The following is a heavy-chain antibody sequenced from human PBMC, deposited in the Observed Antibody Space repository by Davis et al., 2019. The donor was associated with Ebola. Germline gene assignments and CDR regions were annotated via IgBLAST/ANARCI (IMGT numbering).Heavy chain of an antibody. V-gene: IGHV3-73*01. J-gene: IGHJ6*02. CDR2: IRRKANSYAT. D-gene: IGHD4-11*01. CDR3: ASPRRPTVTAYYYYYGMDV. CDR1: GFTFSGSA. Sequence: GESLKISCAASGFTFSGSAMHWVRQASGKGLEWVGRIRRKANSYATAYAASVKGRFTISRDDSKNTAYLQMNSLRAEDTAVYYCASPRRPTVTAYYYYYGMDVWGQGTTVTVSS.